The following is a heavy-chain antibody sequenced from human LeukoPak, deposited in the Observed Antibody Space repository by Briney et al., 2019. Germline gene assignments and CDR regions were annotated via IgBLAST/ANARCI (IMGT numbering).Heavy chain of an antibody. CDR2: TYYRSKWYN. CDR1: GDSVSSNSAA. V-gene: IGHV6-1*01. CDR3: AVKIAAAGFY. J-gene: IGHJ4*02. D-gene: IGHD6-13*01. Sequence: SQTLSLTCAISGDSVSSNSAAWNWIRQSPSRGLEWLGRTYYRSKWYNDYAVSVKSRVNINPDTSKNQFSLRLTSVTAADTAVYCCAVKIAAAGFYWGQGTLVTVSS.